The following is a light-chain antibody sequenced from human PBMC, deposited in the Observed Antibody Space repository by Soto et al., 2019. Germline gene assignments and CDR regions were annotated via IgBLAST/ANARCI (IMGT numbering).Light chain of an antibody. V-gene: IGKV3-11*01. CDR3: QQRNNWPPTWT. CDR2: DAS. Sequence: EIVLTQSPATLSLSPGERDTLSCRASHSIATFLAWYQQKPGQAPRLLIHDASTRAAGVPPRFSGSGSGTDFTLTISSLEAEDFAAYYCQQRNNWPPTWTFGQGTKVEI. J-gene: IGKJ1*01. CDR1: HSIATF.